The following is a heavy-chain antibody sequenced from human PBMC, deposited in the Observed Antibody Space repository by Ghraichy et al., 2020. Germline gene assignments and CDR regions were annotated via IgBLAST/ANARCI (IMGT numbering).Heavy chain of an antibody. V-gene: IGHV4-34*01. CDR2: INHSGST. Sequence: SETLSLTCAVYGGSFSGHYWSWIRQPPGKGLEWIGEINHSGSTNYNPSFKSRVTMSVDTSKNQFSLKLSSVTAADTAVYYCARRDYYGAGGGYWGQGTLVTVSS. CDR1: GGSFSGHY. CDR3: ARRDYYGAGGGY. D-gene: IGHD3-10*01. J-gene: IGHJ4*02.